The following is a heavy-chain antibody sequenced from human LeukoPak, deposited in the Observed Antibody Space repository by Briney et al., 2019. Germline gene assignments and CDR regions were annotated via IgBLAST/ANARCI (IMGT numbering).Heavy chain of an antibody. CDR3: ARVTCSGGSCYSFDY. D-gene: IGHD2-15*01. Sequence: PSETLSLICTVSGGSVSSGDYYWSWIRQPPGKGLEWIGYIYHSGGTCYNPPLKSRVTISVDTSNNQFSLKLTSVTAADTAVYYCARVTCSGGSCYSFDYWGQGTLVTVSS. CDR2: IYHSGGT. J-gene: IGHJ4*02. V-gene: IGHV4-30-4*01. CDR1: GGSVSSGDYY.